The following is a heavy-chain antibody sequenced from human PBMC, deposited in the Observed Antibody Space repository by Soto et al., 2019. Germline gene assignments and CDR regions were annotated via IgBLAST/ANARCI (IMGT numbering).Heavy chain of an antibody. CDR3: AARSGSRTAFDI. CDR2: IVVGSGNT. V-gene: IGHV1-58*02. D-gene: IGHD1-26*01. CDR1: GYVFTNYY. Sequence: GASVKVSCKASGYVFTNYYIHWVRQARGQRLEWIGWIVVGSGNTNYAQKFQERVTITRDMSTSTAYMELSSLRSEDTAVYYCAARSGSRTAFDIWAQGTLVTVSS. J-gene: IGHJ3*02.